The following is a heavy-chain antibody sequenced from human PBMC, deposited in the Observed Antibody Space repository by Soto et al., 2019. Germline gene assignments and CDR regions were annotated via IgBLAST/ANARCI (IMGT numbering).Heavy chain of an antibody. Sequence: PGGSLRLSCAASGFTFSSYGMHWVRQAPGKGLEWVAVISYDGSNKYYADSVKGRFTISRDNSKNTLYLQMNSLRAEDTAVYYCAKDLGYYDFWSGYYSLDYWGQGTLVTVSS. CDR2: ISYDGSNK. J-gene: IGHJ4*02. CDR3: AKDLGYYDFWSGYYSLDY. CDR1: GFTFSSYG. V-gene: IGHV3-30*18. D-gene: IGHD3-3*01.